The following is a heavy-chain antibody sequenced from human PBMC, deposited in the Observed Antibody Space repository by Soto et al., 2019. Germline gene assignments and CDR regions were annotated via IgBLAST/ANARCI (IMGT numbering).Heavy chain of an antibody. Sequence: EVQLLESGGGLVQPGGSLRLSCAASGFTFSSYAMSWVRQAPGKGLEWVSAISGSGGSTYYADSVKGRFTISRDNSTNTLYLQMNRLRAEDTAVYYCANGYCSGGSCYSRMYWGQGTLVTVSS. D-gene: IGHD2-15*01. CDR2: ISGSGGST. CDR3: ANGYCSGGSCYSRMY. CDR1: GFTFSSYA. V-gene: IGHV3-23*01. J-gene: IGHJ4*02.